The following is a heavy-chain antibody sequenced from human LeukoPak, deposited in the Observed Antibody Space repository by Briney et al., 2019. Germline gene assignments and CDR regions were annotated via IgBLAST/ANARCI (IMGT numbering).Heavy chain of an antibody. CDR3: AKAIRDMTTVTSFDY. Sequence: GGSLRLSCAASGFTFDDYAMHWVRQAPGKGLEWVSGISWNSGSIGYADSVKGRFTISRDNAKNSLYLQMNSLRAEDTALYYCAKAIRDMTTVTSFDYWGQGTLVTVS. D-gene: IGHD4-17*01. CDR1: GFTFDDYA. J-gene: IGHJ4*02. V-gene: IGHV3-9*01. CDR2: ISWNSGSI.